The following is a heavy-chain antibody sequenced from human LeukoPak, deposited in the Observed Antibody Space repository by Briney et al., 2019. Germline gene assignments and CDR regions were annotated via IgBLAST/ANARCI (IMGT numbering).Heavy chain of an antibody. J-gene: IGHJ4*02. CDR3: ARGDPFDAFDY. CDR1: GGSFSGYY. Sequence: SETLSLTCAVYGGSFSGYYWSWIRQPPGKGLEWIGEINHRGSTNYNPSLKSRVTISVDTSKNQFSLKLSSVTAANTAVYYCARGDPFDAFDYWGQGTLVTVSS. D-gene: IGHD3-9*01. CDR2: INHRGST. V-gene: IGHV4-34*01.